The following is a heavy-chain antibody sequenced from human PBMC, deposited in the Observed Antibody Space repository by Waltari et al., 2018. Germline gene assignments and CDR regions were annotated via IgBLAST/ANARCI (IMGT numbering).Heavy chain of an antibody. V-gene: IGHV4-61*02. D-gene: IGHD6-19*01. CDR3: ARESGWYRDQYYYYMDV. CDR2: IYTSGRT. J-gene: IGHJ6*03. Sequence: QVQLQESGPGLVKPSQTLSLTCTVSGGSLSRGSYYWSWIRQPAGKGLEWIGRIYTSGRTNYNPSLKSRVTISVETSKNQFALKLSSVTAADTAVYYCARESGWYRDQYYYYMDVWGKGTTVTVSS. CDR1: GGSLSRGSYY.